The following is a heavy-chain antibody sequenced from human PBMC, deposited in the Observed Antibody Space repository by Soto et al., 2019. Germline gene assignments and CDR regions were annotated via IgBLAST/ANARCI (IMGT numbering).Heavy chain of an antibody. CDR2: IFYTGST. CDR3: ARGSGSLVMSILEP. D-gene: IGHD2-21*01. CDR1: GDSITRGDHA. J-gene: IGHJ5*02. V-gene: IGHV4-30-4*01. Sequence: QVQLQESGPGLVKPSQTLSLTCTVSGDSITRGDHAWSWVRQAPGKGLEWVGYIFYTGSTYSSPSLRKCVSISVDPSYTRFSVNLNSVTAADTAGYFSARGSGSLVMSILEPWGQGALVCVST.